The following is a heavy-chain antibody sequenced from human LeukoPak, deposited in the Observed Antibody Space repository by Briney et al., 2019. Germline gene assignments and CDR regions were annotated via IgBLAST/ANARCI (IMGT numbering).Heavy chain of an antibody. CDR1: GFTFSSYG. J-gene: IGHJ6*03. CDR3: AGGGFGEACYYYYYMDV. CDR2: IRYDGSNK. Sequence: GGSLRLSCAASGFTFSSYGMHWVRQAPGKGLEWVAFIRYDGSNKYYADSVKGRFTISRDNSKNTLYLQMNSLRAEDTAVYYCAGGGFGEACYYYYYMDVWGKGTTVTVSS. V-gene: IGHV3-30*02. D-gene: IGHD3-10*01.